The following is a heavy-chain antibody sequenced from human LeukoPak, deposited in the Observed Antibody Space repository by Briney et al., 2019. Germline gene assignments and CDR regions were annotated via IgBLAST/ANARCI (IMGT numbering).Heavy chain of an antibody. J-gene: IGHJ4*02. V-gene: IGHV1-2*02. Sequence: ASVKVSCKASGYTFTGYYIHWVRQAPGQGLEWMGWINPNSGGTNYAQKFQGRVTMTRDTSISTAYMELSRLRSDDTAMCYCARALAVAGTPADYWGQGTLVTVSS. CDR2: INPNSGGT. CDR3: ARALAVAGTPADY. CDR1: GYTFTGYY. D-gene: IGHD6-19*01.